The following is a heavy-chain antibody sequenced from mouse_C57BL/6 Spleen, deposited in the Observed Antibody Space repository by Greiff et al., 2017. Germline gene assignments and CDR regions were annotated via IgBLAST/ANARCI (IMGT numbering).Heavy chain of an antibody. CDR1: GYTFTSYW. CDR3: ARLEAQATEFAY. V-gene: IGHV1-53*01. J-gene: IGHJ3*01. CDR2: INPSNGGT. D-gene: IGHD3-2*02. Sequence: QVQLQQPGTELVKPGASVKLSCKASGYTFTSYWMPWVKQRPGQGLEWIGNINPSNGGTNYNEKFKSKATLTVDKSSSTAYMQLSSLTSEDSAVYYCARLEAQATEFAYWGQGTLVTVSA.